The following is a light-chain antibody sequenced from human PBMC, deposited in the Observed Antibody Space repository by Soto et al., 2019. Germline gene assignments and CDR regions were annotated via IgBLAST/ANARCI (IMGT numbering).Light chain of an antibody. V-gene: IGKV1-39*01. CDR2: AAS. CDR3: QQTFSTPPT. Sequence: DIQMTQSPSSLSASVGDRVTITCRASHSISSFLTWYQQKAGKAPKLLIYAASSLQSGVPSRFSGSGSGTDFTLTISSLQPEDFASYYCQQTFSTPPTFGQGTKVDIK. J-gene: IGKJ1*01. CDR1: HSISSF.